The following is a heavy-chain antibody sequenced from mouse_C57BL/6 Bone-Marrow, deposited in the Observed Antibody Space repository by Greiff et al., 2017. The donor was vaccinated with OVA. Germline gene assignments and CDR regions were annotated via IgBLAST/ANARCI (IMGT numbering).Heavy chain of an antibody. CDR3: TRGGNYVPFDY. CDR1: GYTFTDYE. D-gene: IGHD2-1*01. J-gene: IGHJ2*01. Sequence: VQLQQSGAELVRPGASVTLSCKASGYTFTDYEMHWVKQTPVHGLEWIGAIDPETGGTAYNQKFKGKAILTADKSSSTAYMELRSLTSEDSAVYYCTRGGNYVPFDYWGQGTTLTVSS. CDR2: IDPETGGT. V-gene: IGHV1-15*01.